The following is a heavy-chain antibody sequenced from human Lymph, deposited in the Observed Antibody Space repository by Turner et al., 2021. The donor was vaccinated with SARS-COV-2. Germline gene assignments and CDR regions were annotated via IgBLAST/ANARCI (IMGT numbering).Heavy chain of an antibody. CDR3: ARNAYDFGSGYFSVSAFGI. Sequence: QLQLQESGPGLVKPSETLSFTCTISCGSLSGSSYCWGWLRQPPGKGLEWIGSIYYSGSTDYNPSLKRRVNINGDTSKNKFSLKLSSGTAADKAVYYCARNAYDFGSGYFSVSAFGIWGKGTRVTVSS. J-gene: IGHJ3*02. CDR2: IYYSGST. V-gene: IGHV4-39*01. D-gene: IGHD3-3*01. CDR1: CGSLSGSSYC.